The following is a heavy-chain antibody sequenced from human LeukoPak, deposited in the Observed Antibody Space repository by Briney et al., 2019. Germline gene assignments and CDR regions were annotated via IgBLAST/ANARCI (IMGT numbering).Heavy chain of an antibody. Sequence: GGSLRLSCAASGFTFSSYSMSWVRQAPGKGLEWVSSISSSSSYIYYADSVKGRFTISRDNAKNSLYLQMNSLRAEDTAVYYCARDRPPSSPYYYHYMDVWAKGQWSPSL. J-gene: IGHJ6*03. CDR1: GFTFSSYS. V-gene: IGHV3-21*01. CDR2: ISSSSSYI. CDR3: ARDRPPSSPYYYHYMDV.